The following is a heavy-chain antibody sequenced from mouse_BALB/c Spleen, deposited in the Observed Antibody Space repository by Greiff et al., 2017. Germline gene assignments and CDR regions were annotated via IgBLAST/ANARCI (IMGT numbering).Heavy chain of an antibody. CDR2: ISSGGSYT. Sequence: EVQVVESGGGLVKPGGSLKLSCAASGFTFSSYAMSWVRQSPEKRLEWVAEISSGGSYTYYPDTVTGRFTISRDNAKNTLYLEMSSLRSEDTAMYYCARGGDYERDAMDYWGQGTSVTVSS. CDR1: GFTFSSYA. D-gene: IGHD2-4*01. V-gene: IGHV5-9-4*01. J-gene: IGHJ4*01. CDR3: ARGGDYERDAMDY.